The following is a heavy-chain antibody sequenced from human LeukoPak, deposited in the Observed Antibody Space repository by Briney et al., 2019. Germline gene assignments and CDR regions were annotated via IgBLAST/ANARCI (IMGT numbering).Heavy chain of an antibody. CDR3: ARGWGRTYYDILTGRGGAFDI. CDR1: GFTFSSYG. V-gene: IGHV3-30*02. D-gene: IGHD3-9*01. Sequence: GSLRLSCAASGFTFSSYGMHWVRQAPGKGLEGGAFIRYDGSNKYYADSVKGRFTISRDNSKNTLYLQMNSLRAEDTAVYYCARGWGRTYYDILTGRGGAFDIWGQGTMVTVSS. CDR2: IRYDGSNK. J-gene: IGHJ3*02.